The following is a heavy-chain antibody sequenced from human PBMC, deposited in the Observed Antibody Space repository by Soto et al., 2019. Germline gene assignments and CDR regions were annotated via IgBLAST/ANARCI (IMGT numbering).Heavy chain of an antibody. Sequence: GGSLRLSCAGPGFSFSSYSMNWVRQAPGKGLEWVSSISSSSTYIYYGDSVKGRFTISRDNAKKSLYLQMNSLRAEDTAVYYCARDLSITGTTYYYGMDVWGQGTPVTVSS. J-gene: IGHJ6*02. CDR3: ARDLSITGTTYYYGMDV. CDR1: GFSFSSYS. CDR2: ISSSSTYI. D-gene: IGHD1-20*01. V-gene: IGHV3-21*01.